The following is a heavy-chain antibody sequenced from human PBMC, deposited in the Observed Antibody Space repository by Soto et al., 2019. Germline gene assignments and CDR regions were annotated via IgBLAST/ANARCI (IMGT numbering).Heavy chain of an antibody. CDR1: GYTFTNYG. CDR3: ARDGALGENYYCYGMDV. Sequence: QVQLVQSGAEVKKPGASVKVSCKASGYTFTNYGISWVRQAPGQGLEWMGWISAYNGNTNYAQKLQGRVTMTTDTSTSTAYMELRSLRADDTAVYYCARDGALGENYYCYGMDVWGQGTTVTVS. CDR2: ISAYNGNT. J-gene: IGHJ6*02. D-gene: IGHD3-16*01. V-gene: IGHV1-18*01.